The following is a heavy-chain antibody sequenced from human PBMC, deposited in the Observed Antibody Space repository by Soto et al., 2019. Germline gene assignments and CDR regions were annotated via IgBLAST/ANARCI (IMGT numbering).Heavy chain of an antibody. J-gene: IGHJ4*02. CDR1: GYNFASHW. D-gene: IGHD1-26*01. Sequence: GEPQKISCKGSGYNFASHWIGWVRQMPGKGLEWMGIILPADSYTTYSPSFQGQVTVSADQSISTVYLQWSSLKASDTAMYYCATLAGTGSYRDLYFDNWGQGTPVTVSS. CDR2: ILPADSYT. CDR3: ATLAGTGSYRDLYFDN. V-gene: IGHV5-51*01.